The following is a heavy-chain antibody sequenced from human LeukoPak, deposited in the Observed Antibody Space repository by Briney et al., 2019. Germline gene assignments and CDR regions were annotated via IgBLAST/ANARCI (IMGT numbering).Heavy chain of an antibody. J-gene: IGHJ3*02. CDR2: ISYDGSNK. CDR3: ARDQRTYSSGWHHDAFDI. CDR1: GFTFSSYA. Sequence: GGSLRLSCAASGFTFSSYAMHWVRQAPGKGLEWVAVISYDGSNKYYADSVKGRFTISRDNSKNTLYLQMNSLRAEDTAVYYCARDQRTYSSGWHHDAFDIWGQGTMVTVS. D-gene: IGHD6-19*01. V-gene: IGHV3-30-3*01.